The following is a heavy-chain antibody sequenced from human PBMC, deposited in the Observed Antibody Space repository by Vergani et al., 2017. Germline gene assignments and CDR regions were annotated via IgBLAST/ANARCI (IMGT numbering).Heavy chain of an antibody. V-gene: IGHV4-31*03. D-gene: IGHD2-2*01. CDR1: GGSISSGGYY. Sequence: QVQLQESGPGLVKPSQTLSLTCTVSGGSISSGGYYWSWIRQHPGKVLEWIGYIYYSGSTYYNPSLKSRVTISVDTSKNQFSLKLSSVTAADTAVYYCARDRREYQLLRAPYYYYMDVWGKGTTVTVSS. CDR3: ARDRREYQLLRAPYYYYMDV. CDR2: IYYSGST. J-gene: IGHJ6*03.